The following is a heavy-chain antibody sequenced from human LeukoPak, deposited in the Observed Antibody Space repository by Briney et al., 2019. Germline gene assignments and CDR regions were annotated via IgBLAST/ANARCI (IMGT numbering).Heavy chain of an antibody. D-gene: IGHD3-3*01. CDR2: INPSGGST. CDR3: ARDGESYDFWSGYYIGPFDY. V-gene: IGHV1-46*03. J-gene: IGHJ4*02. CDR1: GYTFTSHY. Sequence: GASVKVSCKASGYTFTSHYMHWVRQAPGQGLEWMGIINPSGGSTSYAQKFQGRVTMTRDTSTSTVYMELSSLRSEDTAVYYCARDGESYDFWSGYYIGPFDYWGQGTLVTVSS.